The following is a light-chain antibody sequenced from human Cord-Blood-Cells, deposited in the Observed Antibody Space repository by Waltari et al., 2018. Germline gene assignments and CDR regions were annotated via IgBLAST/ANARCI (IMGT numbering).Light chain of an antibody. CDR2: WAS. V-gene: IGKV4-1*01. CDR3: QQYYSTPYT. J-gene: IGKJ2*01. Sequence: DIVMTQSPDSLAVSLGERATINCKSRQSVLYSSNNKNYLAWYQQKPDQPPKLLIYWASTRESGVPDRFSGSGSGTDFTLTISSLQAEDVAVYYCQQYYSTPYTFGQGTKLEIK. CDR1: QSVLYSSNNKNY.